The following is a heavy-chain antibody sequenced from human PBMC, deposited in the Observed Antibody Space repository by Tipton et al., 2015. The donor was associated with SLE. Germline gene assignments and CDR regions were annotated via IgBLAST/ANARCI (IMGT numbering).Heavy chain of an antibody. CDR2: IYSDSSGT. V-gene: IGHV3-23*03. CDR3: AKSLRYSHGNDAFDI. CDR1: RFTFSNYA. D-gene: IGHD5-18*01. J-gene: IGHJ3*02. Sequence: SLRLSCAASRFTFSNYAMSWIRQAPGKGPEWVSIIYSDSSGTCYADSVKGRFTISRDNSKDTLYLQMSSLRAEDTAVYYCAKSLRYSHGNDAFDIWGQGTMVFVSS.